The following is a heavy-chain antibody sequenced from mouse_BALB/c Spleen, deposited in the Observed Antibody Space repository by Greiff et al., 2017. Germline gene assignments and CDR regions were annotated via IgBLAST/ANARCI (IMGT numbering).Heavy chain of an antibody. V-gene: IGHV3-6*02. Sequence: EVQLKESGPGLVKPSQSLSLTCSVTGYSITSGYYWNWIRQFPGNKLEWMGYISYDGSNNYNPSLKNRISITRDTSKNQFFLKLNSVTTEDTATYYCARERTWFAYWGQGTLVTVSA. CDR3: ARERTWFAY. CDR1: GYSITSGYY. CDR2: ISYDGSN. J-gene: IGHJ3*01.